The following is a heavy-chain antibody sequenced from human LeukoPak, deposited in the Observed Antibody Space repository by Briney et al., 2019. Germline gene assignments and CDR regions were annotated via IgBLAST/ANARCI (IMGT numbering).Heavy chain of an antibody. CDR3: ARNAGNSDVDY. Sequence: SSETLSLTCAVSGDSISNNNWWTWVRQPPGKGLEWIGEIYHSGSTNYNPSLRSRVTISVDKSDNQFSLKLNSMTAADTAVYYCARNAGNSDVDYWGQGTLVTVSS. D-gene: IGHD4-23*01. J-gene: IGHJ4*02. V-gene: IGHV4-4*02. CDR1: GDSISNNNW. CDR2: IYHSGST.